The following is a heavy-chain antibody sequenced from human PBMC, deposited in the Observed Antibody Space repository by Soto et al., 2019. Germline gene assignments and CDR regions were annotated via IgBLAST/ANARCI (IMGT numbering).Heavy chain of an antibody. J-gene: IGHJ4*02. CDR2: IYYSGST. D-gene: IGHD2-15*01. CDR3: ARSLGYCSGGSCYRHVDD. V-gene: IGHV4-59*01. CDR1: GGSISSYY. Sequence: SETLSLTCTVSGGSISSYYWSWIRQPPGKGLEWIGYIYYSGSTNYNPSLKSRVTISVDTSKNQFSLKLSSVTAADTAVYYCARSLGYCSGGSCYRHVDDWGQGTLVTVSS.